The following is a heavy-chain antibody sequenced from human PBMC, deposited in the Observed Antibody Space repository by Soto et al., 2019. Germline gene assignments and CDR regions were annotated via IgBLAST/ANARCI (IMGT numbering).Heavy chain of an antibody. V-gene: IGHV3-23*01. Sequence: GGSLRLSCAASGFTFSSYAMSWVRQAPGKGLEWVSAISGSGGSTYYADSVKGRFTISRDNSKNTLYLQMDSLRAEDTAVYYCAKGGTSSPRGMDVWGQGTTVTVSS. CDR2: ISGSGGST. D-gene: IGHD2-2*01. CDR3: AKGGTSSPRGMDV. CDR1: GFTFSSYA. J-gene: IGHJ6*02.